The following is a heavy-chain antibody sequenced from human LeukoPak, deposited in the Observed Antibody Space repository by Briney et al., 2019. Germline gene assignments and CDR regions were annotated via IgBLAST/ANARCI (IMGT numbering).Heavy chain of an antibody. CDR1: GGSISSYY. V-gene: IGHV4-59*08. CDR3: ARLGIGVVPSAMLGDYYFDY. CDR2: IYYSGST. J-gene: IGHJ4*02. D-gene: IGHD2-2*01. Sequence: PSETPSLTCTVSGGSISSYYWSWIRQPPGKGLEWIGYIYYSGSTKYNPSLKSRVTISVDTSKSQFSLKLTSVTAADTAVYYCARLGIGVVPSAMLGDYYFDYWGQGTLVTVSS.